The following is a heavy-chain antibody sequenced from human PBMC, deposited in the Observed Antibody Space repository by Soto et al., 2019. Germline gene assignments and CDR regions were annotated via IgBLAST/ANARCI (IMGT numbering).Heavy chain of an antibody. Sequence: PXETLSLTCAVSGYSISSSSYYWGWIRQPPGKGLEWIGSIYYSGSTYYNPSLKSRVTISVDTSKNQFSLKLSSVTAADTAVYYCARHSIAVAGFDYWGQGTLVTVSS. V-gene: IGHV4-39*01. D-gene: IGHD6-19*01. J-gene: IGHJ4*02. CDR1: GYSISSSSYY. CDR2: IYYSGST. CDR3: ARHSIAVAGFDY.